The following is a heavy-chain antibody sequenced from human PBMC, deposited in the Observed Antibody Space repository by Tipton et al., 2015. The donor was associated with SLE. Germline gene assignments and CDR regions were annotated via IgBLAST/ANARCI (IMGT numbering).Heavy chain of an antibody. CDR3: ARLGGGTTPPMDV. V-gene: IGHV4-4*08. CDR1: GGSISSHY. Sequence: TLSLTCTVSGGSISSHYWSWIRQPPGKGLEWVGYIYTSGSTTYNPTPQSRVTISVDTSKNQFSRKPSSVTAADTAVYYCARLGGGTTPPMDVWGKGTTVTVSS. J-gene: IGHJ6*03. CDR2: IYTSGST. D-gene: IGHD2-15*01.